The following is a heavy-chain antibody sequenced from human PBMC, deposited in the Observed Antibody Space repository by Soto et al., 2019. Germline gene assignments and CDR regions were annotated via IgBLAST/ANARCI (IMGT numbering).Heavy chain of an antibody. CDR1: GGSISSSSYY. CDR3: ARQDRLLWFGELLGGPFDY. J-gene: IGHJ4*02. V-gene: IGHV4-39*01. Sequence: PSETLSLTCTVSGGSISSSSYYWGWIRQPPGKGLEWIGSIYYSGSTYYNPSLKSRVTISVDTSKNQFSLKLSSVTAADTAVYYCARQDRLLWFGELLGGPFDYWGQGTLVTVSS. D-gene: IGHD3-10*01. CDR2: IYYSGST.